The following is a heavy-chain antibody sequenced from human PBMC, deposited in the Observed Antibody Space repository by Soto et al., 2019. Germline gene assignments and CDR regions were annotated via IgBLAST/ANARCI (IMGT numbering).Heavy chain of an antibody. Sequence: SETLSLTCAVSSGSISSSNLWSWVRQPPGKGLEWIGEIYHSGSTNYNPSLKSRVTISVDKSKNQFSLKLSSVTAADTAVYYCARVVTVAVAGTIILPYYFDYWGQGTLVTVSS. J-gene: IGHJ4*02. CDR1: SGSISSSNL. CDR3: ARVVTVAVAGTIILPYYFDY. V-gene: IGHV4-4*02. D-gene: IGHD6-19*01. CDR2: IYHSGST.